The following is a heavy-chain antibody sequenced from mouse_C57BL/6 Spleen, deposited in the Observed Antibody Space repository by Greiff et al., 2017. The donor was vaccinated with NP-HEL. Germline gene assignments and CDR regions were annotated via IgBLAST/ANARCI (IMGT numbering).Heavy chain of an antibody. J-gene: IGHJ4*01. Sequence: VQLQQSGAELVKPGASVKLSCKASGYTFTEYTIHWVKQRSGQGLEWIGWFYPGSGSIKYNEKFKDKATLTADKSSSTVYMELSRLTSEDSAVYVSARHEDDYVSSLYAMDYWGQGTSVTVSS. D-gene: IGHD1-1*01. CDR2: FYPGSGSI. CDR3: ARHEDDYVSSLYAMDY. CDR1: GYTFTEYT. V-gene: IGHV1-62-2*01.